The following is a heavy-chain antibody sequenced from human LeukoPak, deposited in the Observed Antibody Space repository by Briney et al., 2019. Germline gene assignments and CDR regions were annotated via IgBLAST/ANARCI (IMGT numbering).Heavy chain of an antibody. J-gene: IGHJ6*03. V-gene: IGHV3-30*02. D-gene: IGHD6-13*01. CDR1: GFTFSSYG. CDR3: AKDLAAAGSLYYYVDV. Sequence: GGSLRLSCATSGFTFSSYGMHWVRQAPGKGLEWVAVIWYGGSNKYYADSVKGRFTISRDNSKNTLYLQMNSLRAEDTAVYYCAKDLAAAGSLYYYVDVWGKGTTVTVSS. CDR2: IWYGGSNK.